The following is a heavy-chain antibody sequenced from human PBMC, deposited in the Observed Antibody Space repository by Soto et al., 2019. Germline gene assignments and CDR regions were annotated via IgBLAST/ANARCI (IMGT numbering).Heavy chain of an antibody. D-gene: IGHD2-2*01. Sequence: EVQLLESGGGLVQPGGSLRLSCAASGFTFSSYAMSWVRQAPGKGLEWVSAISGSGGSTYYADSVKGRFTISRDNSKNTLYLQMNSLRAEDTAVCYCAKDSSYNIVVVPAAIFDYWGQGTLVTVSS. CDR2: ISGSGGST. J-gene: IGHJ4*02. V-gene: IGHV3-23*01. CDR1: GFTFSSYA. CDR3: AKDSSYNIVVVPAAIFDY.